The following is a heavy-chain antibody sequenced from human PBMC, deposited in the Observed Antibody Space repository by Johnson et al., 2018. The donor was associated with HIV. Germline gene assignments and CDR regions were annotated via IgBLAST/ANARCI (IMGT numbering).Heavy chain of an antibody. V-gene: IGHV3-30-3*01. J-gene: IGHJ3*02. D-gene: IGHD3-9*01. CDR3: ATVYYDILTGYYYDAFDI. Sequence: QVQLVESGGGLVQPGGSLRLSCAASGFSISGYAMHWVRQAPGKGLEWVATISYDGSNKYHADSVKGRFTISRDNSKNTLYLQMNSLRAEDTALYYCATVYYDILTGYYYDAFDIWGQGTMVTVSS. CDR2: ISYDGSNK. CDR1: GFSISGYA.